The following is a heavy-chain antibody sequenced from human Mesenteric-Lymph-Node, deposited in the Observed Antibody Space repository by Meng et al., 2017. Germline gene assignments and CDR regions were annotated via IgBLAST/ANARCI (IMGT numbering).Heavy chain of an antibody. Sequence: EVPVVESGGGLVKPGGSLRLSCAASGFTFSSYSMNWVRQAPGKGLEWVSSISSSSSYIYYADSVKGRFTISRDNSKNTLYLQMNSLRAEDTAVYYCASWRKVDTANSDYWGQGTLVTVSS. D-gene: IGHD5-18*01. V-gene: IGHV3-21*01. CDR2: ISSSSSYI. CDR3: ASWRKVDTANSDY. CDR1: GFTFSSYS. J-gene: IGHJ4*02.